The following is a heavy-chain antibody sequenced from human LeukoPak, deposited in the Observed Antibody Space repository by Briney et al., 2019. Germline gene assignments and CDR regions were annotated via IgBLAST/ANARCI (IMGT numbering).Heavy chain of an antibody. D-gene: IGHD3-22*01. Sequence: GGTLRLSCAASGFTFSSYAMSWVRQSPGKGLEWVSAFSGSGASTYYADPVKGRFTTSRDNAKNTLNLQMNSLRAQDTAAYYCARDLGQYYDTSDNWFDPWGQGTLFTVSS. V-gene: IGHV3-23*01. J-gene: IGHJ5*02. CDR2: FSGSGAST. CDR1: GFTFSSYA. CDR3: ARDLGQYYDTSDNWFDP.